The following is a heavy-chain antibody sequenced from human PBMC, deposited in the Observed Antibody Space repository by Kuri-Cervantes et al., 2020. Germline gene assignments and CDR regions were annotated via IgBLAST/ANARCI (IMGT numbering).Heavy chain of an antibody. V-gene: IGHV4-34*01. Sequence: GSLRLSCAVYGGSFTGYYWTWIRQSPGKGLEWIGEINHSGSTNYNPSLKSRVTISVDTSKNQFSLKLNSVTAADTSVFYCASRGIWDFWSGYGDYWGQGTLVTVSS. CDR2: INHSGST. CDR3: ASRGIWDFWSGYGDY. CDR1: GGSFTGYY. D-gene: IGHD3-3*01. J-gene: IGHJ4*02.